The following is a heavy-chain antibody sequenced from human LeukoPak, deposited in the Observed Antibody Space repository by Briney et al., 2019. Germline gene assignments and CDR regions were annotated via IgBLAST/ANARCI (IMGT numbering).Heavy chain of an antibody. Sequence: SETLSLTCSVSGVSISSSSYYWGWIRQSPGKGLEWIGNIYYSGSTYYSPSLKSRLTISVDTSKNQFSLKLSSVTAADTAVYYCARIQYYYCYMDVWGKGTTVTISS. CDR1: GVSISSSSYY. CDR3: ARIQYYYCYMDV. J-gene: IGHJ6*03. V-gene: IGHV4-39*01. D-gene: IGHD3-16*01. CDR2: IYYSGST.